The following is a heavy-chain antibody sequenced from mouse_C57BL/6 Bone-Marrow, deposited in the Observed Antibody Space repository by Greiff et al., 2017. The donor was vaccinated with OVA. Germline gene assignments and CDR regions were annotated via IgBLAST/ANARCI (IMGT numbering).Heavy chain of an antibody. CDR2: INPNNGGT. J-gene: IGHJ4*01. Sequence: EVQLQQSGPELVKPGASVKISCKASGYTFTDYYMNWVKQSHGKSLEWIGDINPNNGGTSYNQKFKGKATLTVDKSSSTAYMELRSLTSEDSAVYYCARPSSWLLDYYAMDYWGQGTSVTVSS. CDR1: GYTFTDYY. CDR3: ARPSSWLLDYYAMDY. V-gene: IGHV1-26*01. D-gene: IGHD2-3*01.